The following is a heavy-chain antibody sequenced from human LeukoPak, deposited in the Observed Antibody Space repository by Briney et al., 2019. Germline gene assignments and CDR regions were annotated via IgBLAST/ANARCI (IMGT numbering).Heavy chain of an antibody. J-gene: IGHJ4*02. CDR2: ISGSGGTT. CDR3: AEQWLVLGPVDY. CDR1: GFTFSSYA. V-gene: IGHV3-23*01. D-gene: IGHD6-19*01. Sequence: GGSLRLSCAASGFTFSSYAMNWVRQTPGKGLEWVSAISGSGGTTYYADSVKGRFTISRDNSNNTLYLQMNSLRAEDTAVYYCAEQWLVLGPVDYWGQGTLVTVSS.